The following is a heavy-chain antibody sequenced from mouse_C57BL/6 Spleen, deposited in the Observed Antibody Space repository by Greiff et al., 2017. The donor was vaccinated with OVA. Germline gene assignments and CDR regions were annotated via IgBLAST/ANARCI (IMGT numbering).Heavy chain of an antibody. CDR3: AREDKGGYFDV. J-gene: IGHJ1*03. V-gene: IGHV1-26*01. CDR1: GYTFTDYY. Sequence: VQLQQSGPELVKPGASVKISCKASGYTFTDYYMNWVKQSHGKSLEWIGDINPNNGGTSYNQKFKGKATLTVDKSSSTAYMELRSLTSEDSAVYYCAREDKGGYFDVWGTGTTVTVSS. D-gene: IGHD1-3*01. CDR2: INPNNGGT.